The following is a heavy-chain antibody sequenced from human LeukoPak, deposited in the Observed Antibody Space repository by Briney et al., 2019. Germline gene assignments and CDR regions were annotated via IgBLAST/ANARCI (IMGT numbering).Heavy chain of an antibody. CDR1: GGSISSSSYY. J-gene: IGHJ4*02. Sequence: SETLSLTCTVSGGSISSSSYYWGWIRQPPGKGLEWIGSIYYSGSTYYNPSLKSRVTISIDTSKNQFSLKLTSVTAADTAVYYCARVIVEDYFDYGAREPWSPSPQ. V-gene: IGHV4-39*01. D-gene: IGHD3-22*01. CDR2: IYYSGST. CDR3: ARVIVEDYFDY.